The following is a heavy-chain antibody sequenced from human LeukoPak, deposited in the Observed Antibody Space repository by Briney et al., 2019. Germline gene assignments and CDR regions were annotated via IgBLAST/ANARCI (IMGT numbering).Heavy chain of an antibody. CDR1: GGSISSGSYY. Sequence: SQTLSLTCTVSGGSISSGSYYWSWIRQPAGKGLEWIGRIYTSGSTNYNPSLKSRVTISVDTSKNQFSLTLSSVTAADTAVYYCARDCFVRSLYYYYYMDVWGKGTTVTVSS. J-gene: IGHJ6*03. CDR3: ARDCFVRSLYYYYYMDV. CDR2: IYTSGST. V-gene: IGHV4-61*02.